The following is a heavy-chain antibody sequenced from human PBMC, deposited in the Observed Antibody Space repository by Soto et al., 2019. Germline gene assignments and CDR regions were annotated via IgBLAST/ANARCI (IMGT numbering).Heavy chain of an antibody. CDR1: GFTFSNYG. V-gene: IGHV3-30*18. Sequence: GGSLRLSCAASGFTFSNYGMHWVRQAPGKGLEWVAVISYDGSNKYYADSVKGRFTISRDNSKNTLYLQMNSLRAEDTAVYYCAKDPSAYRSVLRYFDWLFPPDYWGQGTLVTVSS. J-gene: IGHJ4*02. D-gene: IGHD3-9*01. CDR2: ISYDGSNK. CDR3: AKDPSAYRSVLRYFDWLFPPDY.